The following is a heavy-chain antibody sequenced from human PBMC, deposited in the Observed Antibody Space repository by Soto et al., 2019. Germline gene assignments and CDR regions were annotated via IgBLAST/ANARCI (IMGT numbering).Heavy chain of an antibody. CDR1: GFTFSSYA. J-gene: IGHJ4*02. CDR2: ISGSGGST. D-gene: IGHD6-19*01. V-gene: IGHV3-23*01. CDR3: AKVVGIAVAGDY. Sequence: EVQLLESGGGLVQPGGSLRLSCAASGFTFSSYAMSWVRQAPGKGLEWVSDISGSGGSTYYADSVKGRFTISRDNSKNTLYLQMNSLRAEDTAVYYCAKVVGIAVAGDYWGQGTLVTVSS.